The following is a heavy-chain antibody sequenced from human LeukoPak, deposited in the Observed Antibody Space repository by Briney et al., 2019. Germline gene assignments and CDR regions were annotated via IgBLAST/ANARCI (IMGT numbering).Heavy chain of an antibody. J-gene: IGHJ4*02. CDR3: ARGATYYDFWSGYSSPGGIDY. V-gene: IGHV6-1*01. D-gene: IGHD3-3*01. CDR2: TYYRSKWYN. Sequence: SQTLSLTCAISGDSVSSNSAAWNWIRQSPSRGLEWLGRTYYRSKWYNDYAVSVKSRITINPDTSKNQFSLQLNSVTPEDTAVYYCARGATYYDFWSGYSSPGGIDYWGQGTLVTVSS. CDR1: GDSVSSNSAA.